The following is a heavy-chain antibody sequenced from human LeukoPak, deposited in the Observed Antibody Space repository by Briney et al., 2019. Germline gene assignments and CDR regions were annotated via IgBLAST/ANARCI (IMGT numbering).Heavy chain of an antibody. CDR3: ARVLVPPYYYYYYGMDV. CDR2: IYSGGST. V-gene: IGHV3-66*02. D-gene: IGHD2-2*01. CDR1: GFTVSSNY. Sequence: GGSPRLSCAASGFTVSSNYMSWVRQAPGKGLEWVSVIYSGGSTYYADSVKGRFTISRDNSKNTLYLQMNSLRAEDTAVYYCARVLVPPYYYYYYGMDVWGQGTTVTVSS. J-gene: IGHJ6*02.